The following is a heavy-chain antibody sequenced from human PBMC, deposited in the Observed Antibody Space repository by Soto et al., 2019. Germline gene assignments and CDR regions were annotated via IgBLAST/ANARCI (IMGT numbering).Heavy chain of an antibody. V-gene: IGHV3-33*03. Sequence: VGSLRLSCAASGFTFSSYGMHWVRQAPGRGLEWVADIWYDGSNKYYVDSVEGRFTISRDNAKNSLYLQMNSLRVEDTAVYYCGRAYNDFWSGQFDYWGQGALVTVS. CDR1: GFTFSSYG. J-gene: IGHJ4*02. D-gene: IGHD3-3*01. CDR2: IWYDGSNK. CDR3: GRAYNDFWSGQFDY.